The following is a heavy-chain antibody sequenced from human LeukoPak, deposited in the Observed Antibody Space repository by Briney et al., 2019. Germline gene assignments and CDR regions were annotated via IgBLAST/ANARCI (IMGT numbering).Heavy chain of an antibody. CDR2: ISSSGTTI. J-gene: IGHJ6*02. CDR1: GFTFSDYY. D-gene: IGHD3-10*01. Sequence: GGSLRLSCAASGFTFSDYYMSWIRQAPGKGLEWVSYISSSGTTIYYADSMKGRFTISRDNAKNSLYPQMNSLRAEDTALYYCARTMVRGVIYYYYYGMDVWGQGTTVTVSS. V-gene: IGHV3-11*01. CDR3: ARTMVRGVIYYYYYGMDV.